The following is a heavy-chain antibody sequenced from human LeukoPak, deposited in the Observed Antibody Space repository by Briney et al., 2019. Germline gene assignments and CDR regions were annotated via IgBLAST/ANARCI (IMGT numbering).Heavy chain of an antibody. CDR3: APETDFWSGYFGY. D-gene: IGHD3-3*01. CDR2: ISGSGGST. V-gene: IGHV3-23*01. J-gene: IGHJ4*02. CDR1: GFTFSSYA. Sequence: GGSLRLSCAASGFTFSSYAMSWVRQAPGKGLEWVSPISGSGGSTYYADSVKGRFTISRDNSKNPLYLQMNSLRAEDTAVSYCAPETDFWSGYFGYWGQGTLVTVSS.